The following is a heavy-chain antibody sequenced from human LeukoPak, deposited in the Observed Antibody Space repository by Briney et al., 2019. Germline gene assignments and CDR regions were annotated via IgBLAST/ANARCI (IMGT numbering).Heavy chain of an antibody. CDR2: INPYSGGT. J-gene: IGHJ4*02. Sequence: GASVKVSCKASGYTFTGYYIHWVRQAPGQGLEWMGWINPYSGGTTYAQKFQGRVTMTRDTSISTAYMELSRLRSDDTAVYYCARASSWAAAVDFTFSFDYWGQGTLVTVSS. D-gene: IGHD3-16*01. CDR3: ARASSWAAAVDFTFSFDY. CDR1: GYTFTGYY. V-gene: IGHV1-2*02.